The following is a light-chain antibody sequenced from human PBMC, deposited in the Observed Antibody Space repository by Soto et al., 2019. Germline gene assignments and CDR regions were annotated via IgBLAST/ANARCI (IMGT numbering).Light chain of an antibody. CDR1: QSISDY. V-gene: IGKV1-5*01. CDR2: DAS. J-gene: IGKJ1*01. CDR3: QQYYTYWHM. Sequence: GDRVIITCVASQSISDYLAWYQQKPGKAPKLLIYDASNLESGVPSTFSGSGSGTEFTLTISSLQPDDFATYYCQQYYTYWHMFGQGTKVDIK.